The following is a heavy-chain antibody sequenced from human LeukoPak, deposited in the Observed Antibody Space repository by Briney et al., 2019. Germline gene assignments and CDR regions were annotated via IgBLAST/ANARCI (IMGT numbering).Heavy chain of an antibody. CDR1: GYTFTSYD. J-gene: IGHJ5*02. Sequence: GAPVKVSCKASGYTFTSYDINWVGQATGQGREWMGWINPNSGNTGYAQKLQGRVTMTRNTSIIPAYMELSSLRSEDTAVYYCARTTQYSSGRQAPNWFDPWGQGTLVTVSS. CDR3: ARTTQYSSGRQAPNWFDP. D-gene: IGHD6-19*01. V-gene: IGHV1-8*01. CDR2: INPNSGNT.